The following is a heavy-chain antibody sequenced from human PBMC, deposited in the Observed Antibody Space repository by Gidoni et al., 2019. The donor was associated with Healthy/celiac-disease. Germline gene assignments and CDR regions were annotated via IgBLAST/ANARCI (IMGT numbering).Heavy chain of an antibody. V-gene: IGHV3-43D*04. CDR2: ISWDGGST. CDR3: AKDNEAELRYFDWPYGMDV. D-gene: IGHD3-9*01. J-gene: IGHJ6*02. CDR1: GFTFDDYA. Sequence: EVQLVESGGVVVQPGGSLRLSCAASGFTFDDYAMHWVRQAPGKGLEWVSLISWDGGSTYYADSVKGRFTISRDNSKNSLYLQMNSLRAEDTALYYCAKDNEAELRYFDWPYGMDVWGQGTTVTVSS.